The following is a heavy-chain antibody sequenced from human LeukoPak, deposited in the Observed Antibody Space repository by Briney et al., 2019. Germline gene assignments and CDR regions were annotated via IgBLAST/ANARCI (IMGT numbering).Heavy chain of an antibody. J-gene: IGHJ4*02. CDR2: ISSSTIYI. V-gene: IGHV3-21*01. CDR1: GFIFSSYS. Sequence: GGSLRLSCAASGFIFSSYSMNWVRQAPGKGLEWVSSISSSTIYIYYADSVKGRFTISRDNAKNTLYLQMNSLRAEDTAVYYCARVTAVAGTSVGVDAWGQGILVTVS. D-gene: IGHD6-19*01. CDR3: ARVTAVAGTSVGVDA.